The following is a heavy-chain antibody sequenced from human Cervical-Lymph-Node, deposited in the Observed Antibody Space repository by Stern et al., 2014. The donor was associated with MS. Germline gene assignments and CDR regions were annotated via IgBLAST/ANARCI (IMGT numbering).Heavy chain of an antibody. CDR1: GGTFSSYA. CDR2: IIPIFGTA. Sequence: QDQLVQSGAEVKKPGSSVKVSCKASGGTFSSYAISWVRQAPAQGLEWMGGIIPIFGTANYAQKFQGRVTITADESTSTAYMELSSLRSEDTAVYYCARSDTAMNYYYYGMDVWGQGTTVTVSS. D-gene: IGHD5-18*01. J-gene: IGHJ6*02. CDR3: ARSDTAMNYYYYGMDV. V-gene: IGHV1-69*12.